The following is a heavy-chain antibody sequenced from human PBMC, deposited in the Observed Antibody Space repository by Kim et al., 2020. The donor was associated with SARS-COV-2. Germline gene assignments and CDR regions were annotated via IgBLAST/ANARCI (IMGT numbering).Heavy chain of an antibody. CDR3: AKAGYPAGSYVYDY. CDR1: GFAFSSYA. V-gene: IGHV3-23*01. J-gene: IGHJ4*02. CDR2: IRGNDDRA. Sequence: GGSLRLSCAASGFAFSSYAMSWVRQVPGKGPEWVSFIRGNDDRAKDADSVKGRFTITRDTPKNTLHLQMNSLRAEDTAVYYCAKAGYPAGSYVYDYWGQGTLVTVSS. D-gene: IGHD3-16*01.